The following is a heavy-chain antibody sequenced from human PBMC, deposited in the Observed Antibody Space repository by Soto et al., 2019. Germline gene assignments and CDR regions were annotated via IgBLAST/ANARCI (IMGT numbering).Heavy chain of an antibody. CDR1: GFTFSNYA. D-gene: IGHD5-12*01. J-gene: IGHJ6*02. CDR2: ISGSGGTI. CDR3: AKDKVADRSYYYYGMDV. V-gene: IGHV3-23*01. Sequence: GGSLSLSCAASGFTFSNYAMSGVRQAPGKGLEWGSGISGSGGTIYYADSVKGRFTISRDNSKNTLYLQMNSLRAEDTAIYFCAKDKVADRSYYYYGMDVWGQGTPVTVSS.